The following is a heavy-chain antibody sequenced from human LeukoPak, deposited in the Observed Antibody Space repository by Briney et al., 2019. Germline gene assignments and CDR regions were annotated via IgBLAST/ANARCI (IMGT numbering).Heavy chain of an antibody. D-gene: IGHD3-16*01. Sequence: SETLSLTCAVYGGSFSGYYWSWIRQSPGKGLEWIGEVDHSGRTNYNPSLKSRLTMSVDTPKNQFSLKLTSVTAADTAVYFCARVPPPGATAYGAVDYWGQGTLVTVSS. CDR1: GGSFSGYY. V-gene: IGHV4-34*01. CDR3: ARVPPPGATAYGAVDY. CDR2: VDHSGRT. J-gene: IGHJ4*02.